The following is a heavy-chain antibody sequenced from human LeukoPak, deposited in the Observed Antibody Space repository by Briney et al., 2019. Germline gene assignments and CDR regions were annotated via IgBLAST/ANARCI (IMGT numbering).Heavy chain of an antibody. J-gene: IGHJ4*02. CDR1: GFTFSNFH. CDR2: ISSSSITM. D-gene: IGHD4/OR15-4a*01. CDR3: ARASMVADFDH. V-gene: IGHV3-48*02. Sequence: PGGSLRLSCAASGFTFSNFHMNWVRQAPGKGLEWVSYISSSSITMYYADSVKGRFTISRDNAKNSLYLQMSSLRDEDTAVYYCARASMVADFDHWGQGTPVTVSS.